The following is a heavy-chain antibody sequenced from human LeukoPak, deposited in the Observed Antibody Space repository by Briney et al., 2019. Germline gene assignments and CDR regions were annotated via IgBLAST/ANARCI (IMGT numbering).Heavy chain of an antibody. J-gene: IGHJ4*02. V-gene: IGHV3-33*01. CDR1: GFTFRSYG. CDR2: IWFDGSNK. Sequence: GGSLRLSCAASGFTFRSYGMHWVRQAPGKGLERVAVIWFDGSNKYYTDSVKGRFTISRDNPKNTLYLQMNSLRAEDTAVYYCARDLGAVAGNFDYWGQGTLVTVSS. D-gene: IGHD6-19*01. CDR3: ARDLGAVAGNFDY.